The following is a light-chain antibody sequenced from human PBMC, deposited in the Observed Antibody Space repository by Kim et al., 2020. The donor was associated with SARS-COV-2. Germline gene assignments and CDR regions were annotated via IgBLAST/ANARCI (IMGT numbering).Light chain of an antibody. CDR1: SGSIAGDH. CDR2: EDN. Sequence: GKTVTISCTRSSGSIAGDHVQWYQQRPRSSPTTVIHEDNRRPSGVPDRFSGSIDSSSNSASLTISGLKTEDEADYYCQTYDNTNVVFGGGTQLTVL. J-gene: IGLJ2*01. CDR3: QTYDNTNVV. V-gene: IGLV6-57*01.